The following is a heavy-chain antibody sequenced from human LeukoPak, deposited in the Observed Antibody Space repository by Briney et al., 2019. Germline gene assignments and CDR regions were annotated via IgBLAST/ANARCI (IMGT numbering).Heavy chain of an antibody. CDR3: ASSVYSGSPTKSFDY. Sequence: GGSLRLSCAVSGFIVRTNYMNWVRQAPGKGLVWVSVIYSGGNTYYAGSVKGRFTISRDNSKNTLYLQMNSLRVEDTAVYYCASSVYSGSPTKSFDYWGQGTLVTVSS. CDR1: GFIVRTNY. D-gene: IGHD3-10*01. CDR2: IYSGGNT. V-gene: IGHV3-53*01. J-gene: IGHJ4*02.